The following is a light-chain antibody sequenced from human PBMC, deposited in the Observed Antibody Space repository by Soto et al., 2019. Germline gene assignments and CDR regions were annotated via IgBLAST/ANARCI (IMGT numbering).Light chain of an antibody. J-gene: IGKJ4*01. CDR1: QSVGTF. V-gene: IGKV3-11*01. Sequence: EVVLTQSPATLSFSPGERATLSCRASQSVGTFLAWYQHKPGQAPRLLIYDASNRATGIPVRFSGSGSGTDFSLTISSLEPEDAAVYYCQLRSNWPLLPFGGGTKVEIK. CDR2: DAS. CDR3: QLRSNWPLLP.